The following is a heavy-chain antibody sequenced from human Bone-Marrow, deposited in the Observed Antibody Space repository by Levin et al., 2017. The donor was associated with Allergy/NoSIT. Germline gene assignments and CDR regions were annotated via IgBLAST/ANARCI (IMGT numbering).Heavy chain of an antibody. CDR3: ARERSITIFGVVPTKTFGY. CDR1: GYTFTGYY. CDR2: INPNSGDT. Sequence: PRASVKVSCKASGYTFTGYYLHWVRQAPGQGLEWMGWINPNSGDTNSAQKFQGRVTMTRDTSITTAYMELSRLTSDDTAVYYCARERSITIFGVVPTKTFGYWGQGTLVTVSS. J-gene: IGHJ4*02. V-gene: IGHV1-2*02. D-gene: IGHD3-3*01.